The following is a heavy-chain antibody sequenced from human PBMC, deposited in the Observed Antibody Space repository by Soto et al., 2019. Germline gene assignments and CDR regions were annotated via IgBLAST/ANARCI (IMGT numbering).Heavy chain of an antibody. CDR2: ISNDGSNT. CDR1: GFSVSAYG. J-gene: IGHJ6*02. Sequence: QVQMVESGGGVVQPGRSLRLSCAASGFSVSAYGLHWVRQAPGKGLEWLAVISNDGSNTYYADSVKGRFTISRDNSKDTLFLQMNSLRGEDTAIYYCAKVIRADSTSSNFYYYYAMDVWGQGTTVTVSS. D-gene: IGHD6-6*01. V-gene: IGHV3-30*18. CDR3: AKVIRADSTSSNFYYYYAMDV.